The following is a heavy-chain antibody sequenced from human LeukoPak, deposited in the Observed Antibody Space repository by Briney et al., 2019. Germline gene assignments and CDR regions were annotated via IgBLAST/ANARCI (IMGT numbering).Heavy chain of an antibody. CDR2: IYTSGST. V-gene: IGHV4-4*07. J-gene: IGHJ4*02. CDR1: VGSISRYY. CDR3: ARETGFYYFDY. D-gene: IGHD3-3*01. Sequence: SETLSLTCTVSVGSISRYYWSWIRQPAGKGLEWIGRIYTSGSTNYNPSLKSRVTISVDKSKNQFSLKLSSVTAADTAVYYCARETGFYYFDYWGQGTLVTVSS.